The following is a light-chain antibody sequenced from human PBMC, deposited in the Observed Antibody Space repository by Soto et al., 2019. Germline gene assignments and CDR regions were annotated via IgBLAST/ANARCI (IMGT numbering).Light chain of an antibody. V-gene: IGKV3-11*01. CDR2: DAS. Sequence: EIVLTQSPATLALSPGERATLSCRASQSVSTYLAWYQQKPGQAPRLLIYDASSRATGIPARFSGSGSGTDFTLAISSLEPEDFALYYCQQRTKWPPTFGQGTKVEIK. J-gene: IGKJ1*01. CDR3: QQRTKWPPT. CDR1: QSVSTY.